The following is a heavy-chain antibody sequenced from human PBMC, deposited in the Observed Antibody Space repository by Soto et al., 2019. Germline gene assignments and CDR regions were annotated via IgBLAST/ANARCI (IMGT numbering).Heavy chain of an antibody. CDR3: ASGTSGSYYNPNWFDP. Sequence: QVQLVQSGAEVKKPGSSVKVSCKASGGTFSSYTISWVRQAPGQGLEWMGRIIPILGIANYAQKFQGRVTITAEKSTSTAYMELSSLRSEDTAVYYCASGTSGSYYNPNWFDPWGQGTLVTVSS. CDR1: GGTFSSYT. V-gene: IGHV1-69*02. J-gene: IGHJ5*02. CDR2: IIPILGIA. D-gene: IGHD3-10*01.